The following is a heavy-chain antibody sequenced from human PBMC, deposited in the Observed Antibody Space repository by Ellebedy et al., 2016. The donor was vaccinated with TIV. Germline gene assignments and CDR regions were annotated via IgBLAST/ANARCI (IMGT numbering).Heavy chain of an antibody. D-gene: IGHD2-2*01. V-gene: IGHV5-51*01. CDR1: GYSFTSYW. Sequence: KVSCXASGYSFTSYWIGWVRQMPGKGLEWMGIIYPGDSDTRYSPSFQGQVTISADKSISTAYLQWSSLKASDTAMYYCASSTSWLFDYWGQGTLVTVSS. CDR3: ASSTSWLFDY. J-gene: IGHJ4*02. CDR2: IYPGDSDT.